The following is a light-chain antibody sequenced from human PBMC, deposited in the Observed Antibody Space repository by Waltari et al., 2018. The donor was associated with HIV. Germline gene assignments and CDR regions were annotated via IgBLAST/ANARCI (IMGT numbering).Light chain of an antibody. CDR1: RSDLGGYNY. CDR2: DVT. Sequence: QSALTQPASVSGSPGQSITISCTGTRSDLGGYNYVSWYQQHPGKAPKLMIYDVTNRPSGVSNRFSGSKSGNTASLTISGLQVEDEADYYCSSYTSSSTWVFGGGTKLTVL. V-gene: IGLV2-14*03. J-gene: IGLJ3*02. CDR3: SSYTSSSTWV.